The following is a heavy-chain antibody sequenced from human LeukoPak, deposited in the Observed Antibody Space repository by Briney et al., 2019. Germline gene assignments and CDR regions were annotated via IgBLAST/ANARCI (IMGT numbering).Heavy chain of an antibody. D-gene: IGHD3-22*01. CDR3: ARATDDSSGGGIDY. V-gene: IGHV4-59*12. Sequence: SETLSLTCTVSGGSISSYYWSWIRQPPGKGLEWIGYIYHSGSTYYNPSLKSRVTISVDRSKNQFSLKLSSVTAADTAVYYCARATDDSSGGGIDYWGQGTLVTVSS. J-gene: IGHJ4*02. CDR2: IYHSGST. CDR1: GGSISSYY.